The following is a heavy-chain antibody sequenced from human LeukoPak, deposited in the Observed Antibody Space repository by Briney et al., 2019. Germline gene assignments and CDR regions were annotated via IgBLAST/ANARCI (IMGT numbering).Heavy chain of an antibody. Sequence: GASVKVSCKASGYTFTVYAIHWVRQAPGQRLEWMGWINAGKGNTKYSQEFQGRVTITRDTSASTAYMELSSLRSDDTAVYYCARGAAAGDPPYYYYYYYMDVWGKGTTVTISS. V-gene: IGHV1-3*01. CDR2: INAGKGNT. J-gene: IGHJ6*03. D-gene: IGHD6-13*01. CDR1: GYTFTVYA. CDR3: ARGAAAGDPPYYYYYYYMDV.